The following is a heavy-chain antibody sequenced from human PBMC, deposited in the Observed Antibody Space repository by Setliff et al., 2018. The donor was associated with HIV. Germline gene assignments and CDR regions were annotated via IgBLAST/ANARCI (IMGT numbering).Heavy chain of an antibody. CDR2: ISAYNGNT. D-gene: IGHD6-13*01. CDR3: ARGESAAAGTGVCDY. Sequence: GASVKVSCKASGYTFTSYGISWVRQAPGQGLEWMGWISAYNGNTNYAQKLQGRVTMTTDTSTSTAYMELRSLRSEDTAMYYCARGESAAAGTGVCDYWGQGTLVTVSS. V-gene: IGHV1-18*01. CDR1: GYTFTSYG. J-gene: IGHJ4*02.